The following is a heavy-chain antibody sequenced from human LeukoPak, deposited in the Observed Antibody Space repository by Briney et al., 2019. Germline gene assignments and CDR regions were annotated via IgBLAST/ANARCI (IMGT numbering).Heavy chain of an antibody. CDR2: IYYSVST. CDR1: GGSISSYY. V-gene: IGHV4-59*01. J-gene: IGHJ4*02. CDR3: ARVTGYMIEDYFDY. Sequence: PSETLSLTCTVSGGSISSYYWSWIRQPPGKGLEWIVYIYYSVSTNYNPSLKSRVTISVDTSKNQFSLKLRSVPAADTAVYYCARVTGYMIEDYFDYWGQGILVTVSS. D-gene: IGHD3-9*01.